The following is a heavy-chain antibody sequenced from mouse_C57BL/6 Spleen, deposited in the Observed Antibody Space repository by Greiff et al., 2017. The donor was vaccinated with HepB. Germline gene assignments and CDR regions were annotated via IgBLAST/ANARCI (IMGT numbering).Heavy chain of an antibody. CDR2: IDPSDSET. D-gene: IGHD1-1*02. V-gene: IGHV1-52*01. Sequence: QVQLQQPGAELVRPGSSVKLSCKASGYTFTSYWMHWVKQRPIQGLEWIGNIDPSDSETHYNQKFKDKATLTVDKSSSTAYMQLSSLTSEDSAVYYCARGGNLGSYAYWGQGTLVTVSA. J-gene: IGHJ3*01. CDR3: ARGGNLGSYAY. CDR1: GYTFTSYW.